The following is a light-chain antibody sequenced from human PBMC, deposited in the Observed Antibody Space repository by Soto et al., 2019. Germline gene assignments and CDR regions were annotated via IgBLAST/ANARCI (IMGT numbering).Light chain of an antibody. CDR2: WAS. J-gene: IGKJ5*01. Sequence: DIVMTQSPDSLAVSLGERGTINCKSSQSVLYSSNHKNYLAWYQQKPGQPPKLLIYWASTRESGVRDRFSGSESGADFTLTMNSLQAEDVVVYYCQQYYSTPITFGQGTRLEMK. CDR3: QQYYSTPIT. V-gene: IGKV4-1*01. CDR1: QSVLYSSNHKNY.